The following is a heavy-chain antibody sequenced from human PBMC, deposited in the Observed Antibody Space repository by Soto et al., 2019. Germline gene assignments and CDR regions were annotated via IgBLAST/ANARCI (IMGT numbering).Heavy chain of an antibody. CDR3: ARDPYDSRGYSYGGGGTFDF. J-gene: IGHJ3*01. Sequence: QVQLVESGGGVVQPGGSLRLSCAASGFTFNSYTFHWVRQAPGQGLEWVAVISYDGSNKYYADSVKGRFTISRDNSKNTLYLQMNTLRTEDTAIYYCARDPYDSRGYSYGGGGTFDFWGQGTMVTVSS. V-gene: IGHV3-30-3*01. CDR2: ISYDGSNK. D-gene: IGHD3-22*01. CDR1: GFTFNSYT.